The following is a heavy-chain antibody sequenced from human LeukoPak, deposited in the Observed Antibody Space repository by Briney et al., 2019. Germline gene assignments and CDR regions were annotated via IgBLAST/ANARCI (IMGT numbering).Heavy chain of an antibody. Sequence: QPGRSLRLSCAASGFTFSSYAMHWVRQAPGKGLEWVAVISYDGSNKYYADSVKGRFTISRDNAKNSLYLQMNSLRAEDTAVYYCASQTYEGFGELHFDYWGQGTLVTVSS. V-gene: IGHV3-30-3*01. CDR3: ASQTYEGFGELHFDY. CDR2: ISYDGSNK. J-gene: IGHJ4*02. CDR1: GFTFSSYA. D-gene: IGHD3-10*01.